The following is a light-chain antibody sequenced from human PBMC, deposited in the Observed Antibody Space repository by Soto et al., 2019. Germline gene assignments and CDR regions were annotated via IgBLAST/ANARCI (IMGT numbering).Light chain of an antibody. Sequence: QSVLTQPASVSGSPGQSITISCTGTSSDVGGYNYVSWYQQHPGKAPKVMIYEVSNRPSGVSNRFSGSKSGNTASLTISGLQAEDEADYYCSSYTSSITRVFGGGTQLTVL. J-gene: IGLJ3*02. CDR1: SSDVGGYNY. V-gene: IGLV2-14*01. CDR2: EVS. CDR3: SSYTSSITRV.